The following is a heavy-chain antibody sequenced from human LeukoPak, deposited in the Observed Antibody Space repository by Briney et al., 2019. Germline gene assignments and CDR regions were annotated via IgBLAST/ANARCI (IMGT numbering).Heavy chain of an antibody. CDR1: GFSFSSYW. V-gene: IGHV3-74*01. CDR3: ARSSYPYYFDY. J-gene: IGHJ4*02. Sequence: PGGSLRLSCGASGFSFSSYWMHWVRQAPGKGLMWVSRVNNDGSSTTYADSVEGRFTISRDSARNTLYLQMNSLRAEDTAVYYCARSSYPYYFDYWGQGTLVTVSS. D-gene: IGHD6-19*01. CDR2: VNNDGSST.